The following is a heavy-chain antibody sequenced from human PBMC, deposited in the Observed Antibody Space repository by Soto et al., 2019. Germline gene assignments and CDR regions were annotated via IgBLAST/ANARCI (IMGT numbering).Heavy chain of an antibody. CDR3: ARDLYDSSGYGY. CDR2: IIPIFGTA. D-gene: IGHD3-22*01. Sequence: GASVKVSCKASGVTFSSYAISWVRQAPGQGLKWMGGIIPIFGTANYAQKFQGRVTITADESTSTAYMELSSLRSEDTAVYYCARDLYDSSGYGYWGQGTLVTVSS. V-gene: IGHV1-69*13. CDR1: GVTFSSYA. J-gene: IGHJ4*02.